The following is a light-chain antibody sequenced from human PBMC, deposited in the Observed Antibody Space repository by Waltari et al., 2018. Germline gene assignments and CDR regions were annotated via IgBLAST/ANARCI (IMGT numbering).Light chain of an antibody. CDR2: DAS. CDR3: QQYGTSPYT. V-gene: IGKV3-20*01. J-gene: IGKJ2*01. CDR1: QSVHKNY. Sequence: EIVLTQSPGTLSLSPGERATLSCRASQSVHKNYLAWYQQRPGQAPGLLIHDASIRATGIPDRFSGGGAETDFTRTITRLEPGDFAMYYCQQYGTSPYTFGQGTNLEI.